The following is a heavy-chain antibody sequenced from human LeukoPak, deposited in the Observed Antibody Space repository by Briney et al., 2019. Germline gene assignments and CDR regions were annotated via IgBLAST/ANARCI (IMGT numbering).Heavy chain of an antibody. CDR1: GFTFSSYA. Sequence: GGSLRLSCAASGFTFSSYAMHWVRQAPGKGLEWVAVISYDGSNKYYADSVKGRFTISRDNSKNTLYLQMNSLRAEDTAVYYCASSGYSRTHQFDSWGQGTLVTVS. V-gene: IGHV3-30-3*01. CDR2: ISYDGSNK. CDR3: ASSGYSRTHQFDS. D-gene: IGHD6-13*01. J-gene: IGHJ4*02.